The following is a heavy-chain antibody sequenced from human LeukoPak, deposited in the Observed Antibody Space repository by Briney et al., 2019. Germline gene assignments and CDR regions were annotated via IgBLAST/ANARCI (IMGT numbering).Heavy chain of an antibody. CDR3: ARDKTNGSGYYYYYGMDV. V-gene: IGHV4-61*01. D-gene: IGHD2-8*01. Sequence: SETLSLTCSVSGGAISSARYYWSWIRQPPGKGLEWIGYVYFSGSTKYNPFLRSRVTISVDTSKNEFSLKLSSVTAADTAVYYCARDKTNGSGYYYYYGMDVWGPGTTVTVSS. CDR1: GGAISSARYY. J-gene: IGHJ6*02. CDR2: VYFSGST.